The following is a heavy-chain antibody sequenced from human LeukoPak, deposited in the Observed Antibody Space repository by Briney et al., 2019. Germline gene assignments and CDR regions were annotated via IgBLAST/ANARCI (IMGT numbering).Heavy chain of an antibody. V-gene: IGHV1-18*01. J-gene: IGHJ4*02. CDR2: ISTYNNKA. CDR3: ARFPVDTASTPFDY. CDR1: GYTFASYG. D-gene: IGHD5-18*01. Sequence: ASVKVSCTTSGYTFASYGISWVRQAPRHGFEWLGWISTYNNKANYTQKLQGRVTLTTDTSTSTVYLELRSLRSDDTAVYYCARFPVDTASTPFDYWGQGTLVTVSS.